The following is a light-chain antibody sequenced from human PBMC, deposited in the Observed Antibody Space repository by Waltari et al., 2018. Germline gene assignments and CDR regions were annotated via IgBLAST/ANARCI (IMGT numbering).Light chain of an antibody. Sequence: QSVLTQPPSVSAAPGQKVTISCSGSNSNIGNNYVSWYQQIPGTAPQLLIEKTNMRPSRSPDRFSGSKSGTSATLGITGLQTGDEADYYCGTWDGSLRAGVFGGGTKLTVL. CDR3: GTWDGSLRAGV. V-gene: IGLV1-51*02. CDR1: NSNIGNNY. J-gene: IGLJ3*02. CDR2: KTN.